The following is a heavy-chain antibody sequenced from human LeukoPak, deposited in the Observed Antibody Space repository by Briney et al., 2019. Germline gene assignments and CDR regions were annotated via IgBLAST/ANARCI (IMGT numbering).Heavy chain of an antibody. J-gene: IGHJ4*02. V-gene: IGHV3-23*01. CDR2: ISGSGGST. D-gene: IGHD6-13*01. CDR3: AKARGGRRRQLVVLGPDY. CDR1: GFTFSSYA. Sequence: QPGGSLRLSCAASGFTFSSYAMSWVRQAPGKGLEWVSAISGSGGSTYYADSVKGRFTISRDNSKNTLYLQMNSLRAEDTAVYYCAKARGGRRRQLVVLGPDYWGQGTLVTVSS.